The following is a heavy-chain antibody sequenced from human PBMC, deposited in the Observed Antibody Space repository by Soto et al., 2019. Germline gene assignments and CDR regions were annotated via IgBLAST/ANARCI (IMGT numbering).Heavy chain of an antibody. CDR2: ISGSGGST. Sequence: GGSLRLSCAASGFTFSSYAMSWVRQAPGKGLEWVSAISGSGGSTYYADSVKGRFTISGDNSKNTLYLQMNSLRAEDTAVYYCAKPLYYYDSSGYYPTMSHWGQGTLVTVSS. D-gene: IGHD3-22*01. J-gene: IGHJ4*02. V-gene: IGHV3-23*01. CDR1: GFTFSSYA. CDR3: AKPLYYYDSSGYYPTMSH.